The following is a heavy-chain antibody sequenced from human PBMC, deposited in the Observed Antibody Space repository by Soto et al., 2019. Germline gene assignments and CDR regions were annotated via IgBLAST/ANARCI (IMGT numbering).Heavy chain of an antibody. Sequence: ESGGGVVQPGMTLRLSCTASGFTFSSHGMHWVRQAPGKGLGWLAVVSFDGTNKNYADSVRGRFTISRDNSKNTLYLQMSSLRAEDTAVYYCANGDSSGFEYFQSWGQGTLVTVST. D-gene: IGHD3-22*01. CDR3: ANGDSSGFEYFQS. J-gene: IGHJ1*01. CDR2: VSFDGTNK. CDR1: GFTFSSHG. V-gene: IGHV3-30*18.